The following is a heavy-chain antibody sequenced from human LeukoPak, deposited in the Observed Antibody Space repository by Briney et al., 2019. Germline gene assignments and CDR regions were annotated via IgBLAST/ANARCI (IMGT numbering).Heavy chain of an antibody. CDR2: ISSSGSTI. CDR3: ARRPYYYDSLDY. CDR1: GFTFSSYE. D-gene: IGHD3-22*01. V-gene: IGHV3-48*03. Sequence: GGSLRLSCAASGFTFSSYEMNWVRLAPGKGLEWVSYISSSGSTIYYADSVKGRFTISRDNAKNSLYLQMNSLRAEDTAVYYCARRPYYYDSLDYWGQGTLVTVSS. J-gene: IGHJ4*02.